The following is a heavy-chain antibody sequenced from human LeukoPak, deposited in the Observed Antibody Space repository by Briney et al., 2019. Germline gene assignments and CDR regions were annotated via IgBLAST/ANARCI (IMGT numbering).Heavy chain of an antibody. J-gene: IGHJ6*02. CDR1: GGTFSSYA. Sequence: SVKVSCKASGGTFSSYAISWVRQAPGQGLEWMGRIIPILGIANYAQKFQGRVTITADKSTSTAYMELSSLRPEDTAVYYCARASITMVRGVIYYYGMDVWGQGTTVTVSS. D-gene: IGHD3-10*01. V-gene: IGHV1-69*04. CDR2: IIPILGIA. CDR3: ARASITMVRGVIYYYGMDV.